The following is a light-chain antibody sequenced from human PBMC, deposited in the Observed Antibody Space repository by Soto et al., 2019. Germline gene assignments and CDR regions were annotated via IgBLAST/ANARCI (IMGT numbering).Light chain of an antibody. V-gene: IGLV1-44*01. CDR3: AAWDDSLNGRV. J-gene: IGLJ2*01. CDR1: SSNIGSNT. Sequence: QSVLTQPPSASGTPGQRVTISCSGSSSNIGSNTVNCYQQLPGTAPKILIYSNNQRPSGVPDRCSGSKSGTSASLAISGLQSEDEADYYCAAWDDSLNGRVFGGGTKLTVL. CDR2: SNN.